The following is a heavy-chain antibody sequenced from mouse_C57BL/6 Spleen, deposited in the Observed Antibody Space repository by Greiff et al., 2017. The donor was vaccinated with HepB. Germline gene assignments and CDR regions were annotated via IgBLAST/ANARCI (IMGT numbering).Heavy chain of an antibody. CDR3: ARLPRYYGSSYWYFDV. CDR1: GYTFTSYW. J-gene: IGHJ1*03. V-gene: IGHV1-52*01. D-gene: IGHD1-1*01. CDR2: IDPSDSET. Sequence: VQLQQPGAELVRPGSSVKLSCKASGYTFTSYWMHWVKQRPIQGLEWIGNIDPSDSETHYNQKFKDKATLTVDKSSSTAYMQLSSLTSEDSAVYYCARLPRYYGSSYWYFDVWGTGTTVTVSS.